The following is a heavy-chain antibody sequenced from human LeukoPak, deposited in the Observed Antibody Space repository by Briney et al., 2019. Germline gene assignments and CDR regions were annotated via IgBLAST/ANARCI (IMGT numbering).Heavy chain of an antibody. CDR3: ARDQEAFDY. V-gene: IGHV1-46*01. J-gene: IGHJ4*02. Sequence: GASVKVSCKASGCSFTSKYIHWVRQAPGQGLEWMGMNYPRDGSTSYAQKFQGRVTVTRDTSTSTVHMELSGLRSEDTAVYYCARDQEAFDYWGQGTLVTVSS. CDR1: GCSFTSKY. CDR2: NYPRDGST.